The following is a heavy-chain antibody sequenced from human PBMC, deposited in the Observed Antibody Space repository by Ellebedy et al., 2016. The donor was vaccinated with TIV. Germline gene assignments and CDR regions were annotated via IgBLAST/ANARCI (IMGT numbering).Heavy chain of an antibody. V-gene: IGHV4-30-4*01. CDR1: GGSISSGDYY. Sequence: SETLSLXXTVSGGSISSGDYYWNWIRQPPGKGLEWIGYIFYSGGTYYNPSLKSRVVISVDTSKNQFSLRLTSVTAADTAVYYCARGRAVAGTFAFDMWGQGTKVTVSS. J-gene: IGHJ3*02. CDR2: IFYSGGT. D-gene: IGHD6-19*01. CDR3: ARGRAVAGTFAFDM.